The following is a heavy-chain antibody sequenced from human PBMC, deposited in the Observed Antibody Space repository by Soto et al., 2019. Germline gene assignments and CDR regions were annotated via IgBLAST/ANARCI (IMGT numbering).Heavy chain of an antibody. J-gene: IGHJ5*02. CDR3: ARDFLYCSSTSCSGDWFDP. V-gene: IGHV1-69*01. CDR1: GGTFSSYA. CDR2: IIPIFGTA. D-gene: IGHD2-2*01. Sequence: QVQLVQSGAEVKKPGSSVKVSCKASGGTFSSYAISWVRQAPGQGLEWMGGIIPIFGTANYAQKFQGRVTMSADQSTSTACMELSSLRSEGRAVYYCARDFLYCSSTSCSGDWFDPWGQGTLVTVSS.